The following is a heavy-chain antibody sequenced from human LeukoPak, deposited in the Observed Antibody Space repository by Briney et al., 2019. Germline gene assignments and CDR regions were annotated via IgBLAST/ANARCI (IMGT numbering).Heavy chain of an antibody. J-gene: IGHJ4*02. D-gene: IGHD3-10*01. CDR3: ARLGRRPYYFDY. CDR1: GGSISSYY. Sequence: IPSETLSLTCTVSGGSISSYYWSWIRQPPGKGLEWIGYIYYSGSTNYNPSLKGRVTISVDTSKNQFSLKLSSVTAADTAVYYCARLGRRPYYFDYWGQGTLVTVSS. CDR2: IYYSGST. V-gene: IGHV4-59*08.